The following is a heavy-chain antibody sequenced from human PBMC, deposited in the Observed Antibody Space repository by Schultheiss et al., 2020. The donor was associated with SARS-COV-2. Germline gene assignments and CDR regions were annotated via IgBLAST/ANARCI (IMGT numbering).Heavy chain of an antibody. D-gene: IGHD3-3*01. J-gene: IGHJ5*02. CDR2: ISSSSSTI. Sequence: GESLKISCAASGFTFSSYAMSWVRQAPGKGLEWVSAISSSSSTIYYADSVKGRFTISRDNSKNTLDLQMNSLRAEDTAVYYCVRSITIFGVVPFDPWGQGTLVTVSS. CDR1: GFTFSSYA. CDR3: VRSITIFGVVPFDP. V-gene: IGHV3-23*01.